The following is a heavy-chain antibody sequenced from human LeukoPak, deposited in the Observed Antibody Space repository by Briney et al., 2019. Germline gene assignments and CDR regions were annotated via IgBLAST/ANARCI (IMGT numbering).Heavy chain of an antibody. Sequence: GASVKVSCKASGYTFTGYYMHWVRQAPGQGLEWMGWINPNSGGTNYAQKFQGRVTMTRDTSISTAYMELSRLRSDDTAVYYCARDICSGGSCYSPTFDYWGQGTLVTVSS. J-gene: IGHJ4*02. D-gene: IGHD2-15*01. CDR2: INPNSGGT. V-gene: IGHV1-2*02. CDR1: GYTFTGYY. CDR3: ARDICSGGSCYSPTFDY.